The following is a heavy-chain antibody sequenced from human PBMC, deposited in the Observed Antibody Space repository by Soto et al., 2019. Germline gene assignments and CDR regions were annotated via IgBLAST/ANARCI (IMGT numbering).Heavy chain of an antibody. J-gene: IGHJ4*02. CDR3: TRESYDDSSGYYDLDY. CDR1: GGSISSGNC. Sequence: QVQLQESGPVLVKPSGTLSLTCAVSGGSISSGNCWSWVRQTPGKGLEWIGEIHHSGSTNYNPSLKSTVIISVDTAKTQSSLKLNSVTAADTAVYHWTRESYDDSSGYYDLDYWGQGTLVTVSS. V-gene: IGHV4-4*02. CDR2: IHHSGST. D-gene: IGHD3-22*01.